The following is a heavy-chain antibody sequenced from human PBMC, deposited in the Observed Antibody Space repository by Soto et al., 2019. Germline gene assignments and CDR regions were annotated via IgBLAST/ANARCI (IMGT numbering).Heavy chain of an antibody. CDR3: ARSAGWYAVHS. CDR2: VFLIGTT. V-gene: IGHV4-4*02. CDR1: GDSVSSPYY. Sequence: QVQLQESGPGLVMPSGTLSLTCAVSGDSVSSPYYWCWVRPPPGKGLEWIGDVFLIGTTSYNPSLRSRDTTSMDKSINQFSLDLSSLTAAYTALYYCARSAGWYAVHSWGPGTLVIVSS. D-gene: IGHD6-19*01. J-gene: IGHJ4*02.